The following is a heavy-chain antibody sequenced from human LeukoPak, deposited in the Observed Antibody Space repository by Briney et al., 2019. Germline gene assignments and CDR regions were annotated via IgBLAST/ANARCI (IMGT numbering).Heavy chain of an antibody. CDR1: GGSISSGSYY. CDR2: IYTGGST. CDR3: ARDSLYYGRKVRPT. V-gene: IGHV4-61*02. D-gene: IGHD4-23*01. Sequence: SETLSLTCTVSGGSISSGSYYWRWIRQPAGKGLEWIGRIYTGGSTNYNPSRKSRVTISVNTSKNQFSLKLSPVTAADTAVYYCARDSLYYGRKVRPTWGQGTMVTVSS. J-gene: IGHJ3*01.